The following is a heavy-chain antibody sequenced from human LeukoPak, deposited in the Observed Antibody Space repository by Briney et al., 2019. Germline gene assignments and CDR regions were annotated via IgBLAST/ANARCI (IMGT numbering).Heavy chain of an antibody. V-gene: IGHV3-23*01. CDR2: ISDGGGAS. D-gene: IGHD6-19*01. J-gene: IGHJ4*02. CDR3: AGAFSGWSPNS. CDR1: SFSFCSSA. Sequence: SSSSSFSFCSSARSSVPHSPGNGPHWVSGISDGGGASYSAASVKGRFTLSIDNSKNTLYLQINTLITDETAVYYCAGAFSGWSPNSWGPGTSVTVS.